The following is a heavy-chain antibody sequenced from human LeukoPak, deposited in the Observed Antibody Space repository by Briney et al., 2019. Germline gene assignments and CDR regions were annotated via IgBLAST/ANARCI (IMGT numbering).Heavy chain of an antibody. CDR2: INPNSGGT. CDR3: ARGGEGPHQPFDY. V-gene: IGHV1-2*02. J-gene: IGHJ4*02. CDR1: GYTFTSYY. Sequence: AASVKVSCKASGYTFTSYYMHWVRQAPGQGLEWMGWINPNSGGTNYAQKFQGRVTMTRDTSISTAYMELSRLRSDDTAVYYCARGGEGPHQPFDYWGQGTLVTVSS. D-gene: IGHD7-27*01.